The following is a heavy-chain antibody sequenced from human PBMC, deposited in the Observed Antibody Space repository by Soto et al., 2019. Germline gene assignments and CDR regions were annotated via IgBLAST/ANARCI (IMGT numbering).Heavy chain of an antibody. CDR3: ARHGIQVSHDV. CDR1: GCTFSSYS. CDR2: ITTSSHTI. Sequence: PEVPLILSWAASGCTFSSYSMDWVRQAPGQGLEWISYITTSSHTIYYADSVRGRFTISRDNAKNSLFLQMNSLRDEDTAVYYCARHGIQVSHDVWGQGTTVTVSS. J-gene: IGHJ6*02. V-gene: IGHV3-48*02. D-gene: IGHD5-18*01.